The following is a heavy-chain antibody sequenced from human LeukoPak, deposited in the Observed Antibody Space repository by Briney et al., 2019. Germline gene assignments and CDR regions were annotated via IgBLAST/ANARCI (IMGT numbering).Heavy chain of an antibody. V-gene: IGHV3-33*06. J-gene: IGHJ1*01. Sequence: GRSLRLSCAASGFTFSSYGMHWVRQAPGKGLEWVALIWYDGSNKYYADSVKGRLTISRDNSKNTLYLQMNSLRAEDTAVYYCEKELRGYSYGEHWGQGILVTVSS. D-gene: IGHD5-12*01. CDR3: EKELRGYSYGEH. CDR1: GFTFSSYG. CDR2: IWYDGSNK.